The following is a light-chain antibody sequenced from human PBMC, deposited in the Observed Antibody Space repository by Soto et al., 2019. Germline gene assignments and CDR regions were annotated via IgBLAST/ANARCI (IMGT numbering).Light chain of an antibody. J-gene: IGLJ1*01. CDR3: CSYAGGYTYV. V-gene: IGLV2-11*01. CDR2: DVS. Sequence: QSALTQPRSVSGSPGQSVTISCTGTRSDVGGYNYVSWYQQPPGKAPKLMIYDVSKRPSGVPDRFSGYQSDNTASLTISGLQAEDEADYYCCSYAGGYTYVFGTGTKLTVL. CDR1: RSDVGGYNY.